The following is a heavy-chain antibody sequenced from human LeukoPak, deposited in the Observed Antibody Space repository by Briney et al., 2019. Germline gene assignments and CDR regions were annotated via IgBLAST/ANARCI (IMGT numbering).Heavy chain of an antibody. CDR2: IRTKANTYAT. Sequence: PGGSLTLSCAASGFTFSGSAMHWVRQASGKGLEWVGRIRTKANTYATAYAASVKGRFTISRDDSNNTAYLQMNSLKTEDTAVYFCTRYAGGDYYDAFDIWGQGTMVTVSS. J-gene: IGHJ3*02. CDR1: GFTFSGSA. CDR3: TRYAGGDYYDAFDI. V-gene: IGHV3-73*01. D-gene: IGHD1-26*01.